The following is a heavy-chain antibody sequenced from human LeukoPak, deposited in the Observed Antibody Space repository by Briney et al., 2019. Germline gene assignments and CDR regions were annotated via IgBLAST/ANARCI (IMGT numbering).Heavy chain of an antibody. CDR3: ARTSSRSSNYYDGMDV. J-gene: IGHJ6*02. CDR1: GFTFSSYG. Sequence: GRSLRLSCAASGFTFSSYGMHWVRQAPGKGLEWVAVIWYDGSYKYYTDSVKGRFTISRDNSKNSLYLQMNSLRAEDTAVYYCARTSSRSSNYYDGMDVWGQGTTVTVSS. D-gene: IGHD6-6*01. CDR2: IWYDGSYK. V-gene: IGHV3-33*08.